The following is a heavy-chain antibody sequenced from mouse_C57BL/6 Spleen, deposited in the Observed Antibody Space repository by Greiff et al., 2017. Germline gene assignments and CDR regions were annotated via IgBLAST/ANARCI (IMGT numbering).Heavy chain of an antibody. Sequence: EVKLQESGPGLVKPSQSLSLTCSVTGYSITSGYYWNWIRQFPGNKLEWMGYISYDGSNNYNPSLKNRISITRDTSKNQFFLKLNSVTTEDTATYYCAREDSSGYHYWGQGTTLTVSS. CDR3: AREDSSGYHY. V-gene: IGHV3-6*01. D-gene: IGHD3-2*02. CDR1: GYSITSGYY. J-gene: IGHJ2*01. CDR2: ISYDGSN.